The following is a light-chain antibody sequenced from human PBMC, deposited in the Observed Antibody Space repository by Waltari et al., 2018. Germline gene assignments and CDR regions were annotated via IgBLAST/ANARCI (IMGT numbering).Light chain of an antibody. J-gene: IGLJ1*01. Sequence: QSALTQPASVSGSPGQSNTISCTGTASDIGGYNYVSWYQQHPGSAPKLLIFESNNRPSGVSARFSGSKSGNTASLTISGLQAADEAYYYCSSYTNTNTLDVFGSGTKVTVL. CDR3: SSYTNTNTLDV. CDR2: ESN. V-gene: IGLV2-14*01. CDR1: ASDIGGYNY.